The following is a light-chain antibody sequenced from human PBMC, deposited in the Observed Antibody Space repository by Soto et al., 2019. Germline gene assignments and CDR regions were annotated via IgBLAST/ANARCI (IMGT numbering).Light chain of an antibody. J-gene: IGKJ4*01. V-gene: IGKV3-11*01. Sequence: EIVMTGSPATLSVSPGGRATLSCRASQSVSSILAWYQQKPGQAPKLLIYDASNMATGIPARFSGSGSGTDFTLTISSLEPEDFAVYYCQQRSNWPLTFGGGTKVDIK. CDR3: QQRSNWPLT. CDR1: QSVSSI. CDR2: DAS.